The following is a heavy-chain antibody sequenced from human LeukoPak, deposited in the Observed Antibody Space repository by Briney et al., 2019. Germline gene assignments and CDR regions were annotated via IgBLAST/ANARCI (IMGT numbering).Heavy chain of an antibody. CDR2: INPNSGGT. Sequence: ASVKVSCKTSGYTFTGYYMHWVRQAPGQGLEWMGWINPNSGGTNYAQKFQGRVTMTRDTSTSTVYMELSSLRSEDTAVYYCARGRGRIRNYYYYMDVWGKGTTVTVSS. V-gene: IGHV1-2*02. D-gene: IGHD3-16*01. CDR3: ARGRGRIRNYYYYMDV. CDR1: GYTFTGYY. J-gene: IGHJ6*03.